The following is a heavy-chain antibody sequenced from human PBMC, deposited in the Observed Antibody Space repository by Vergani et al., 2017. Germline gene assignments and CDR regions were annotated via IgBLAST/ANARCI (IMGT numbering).Heavy chain of an antibody. V-gene: IGHV4-4*07. CDR2: IYTSGST. CDR1: GGSISSYY. CDR3: AREYSSSWYDAFDI. J-gene: IGHJ3*02. Sequence: QVQLQESGPGLVKPSETLSLTCTVSGGSISSYYWSWIRQPAGKGLEWIGRIYTSGSTNYNPSLKSRVTMSVDTSKNQFSLKLSSVTAADTAVYYCAREYSSSWYDAFDIWGQGTMVTVSS. D-gene: IGHD6-13*01.